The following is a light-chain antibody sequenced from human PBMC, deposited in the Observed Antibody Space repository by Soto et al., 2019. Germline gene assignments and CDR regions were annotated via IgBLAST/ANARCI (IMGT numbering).Light chain of an antibody. J-gene: IGLJ2*01. Sequence: QSALTQPASVSGSPGQSITISCTGTISDVGGYNYDSWYQHHPGKAPNLMIYEVFNRPSGVSNRFSGSRSGNTASLTISGLQAEDEGDYYCTSYAGTAPHVVFGGGTKLTVL. V-gene: IGLV2-14*01. CDR3: TSYAGTAPHVV. CDR2: EVF. CDR1: ISDVGGYNY.